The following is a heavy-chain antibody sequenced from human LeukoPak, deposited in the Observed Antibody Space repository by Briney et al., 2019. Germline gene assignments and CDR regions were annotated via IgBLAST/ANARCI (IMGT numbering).Heavy chain of an antibody. J-gene: IGHJ4*02. D-gene: IGHD2-21*02. CDR1: GGSFSGYY. V-gene: IGHV4-34*01. CDR3: ARGGAYCGGDCYSGFDY. CDR2: INHSGST. Sequence: SDTLSLTCGVYGGSFSGYYWSWLRQPPGEGLEWIGEINHSGSTNYNPSLKSRVTISVDTSKNQFSLTLSSVTAADTAVYYCARGGAYCGGDCYSGFDYWGQGTLVTVSS.